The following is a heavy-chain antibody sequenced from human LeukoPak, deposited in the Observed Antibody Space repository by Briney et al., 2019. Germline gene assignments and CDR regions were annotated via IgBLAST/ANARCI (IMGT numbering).Heavy chain of an antibody. CDR1: GFTFSSYW. Sequence: GGSLRLSCAASGFTFSSYWMNWVRQTPGKGLEWVANINQDGTEQFYVDSVKGRFTISRDNAKTSLYLQMNSLRAEDTAVYYCARDLSGVTGYTYGRGIDYWGQGTLVTVSS. J-gene: IGHJ4*02. V-gene: IGHV3-7*01. CDR2: INQDGTEQ. CDR3: ARDLSGVTGYTYGRGIDY. D-gene: IGHD5-18*01.